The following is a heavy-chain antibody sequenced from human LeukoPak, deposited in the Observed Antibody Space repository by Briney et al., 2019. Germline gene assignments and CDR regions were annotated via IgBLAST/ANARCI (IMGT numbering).Heavy chain of an antibody. Sequence: GASAKVSCKASGYTFTSYYMHWVRQAPGQGLEWMAIINPSGGITRYAQKFQGRVTMTGDTSTSTVYMELSSLRSEDTAVYYCARDPRPSYDSSDYYYPGDYWGQGTLVTVSS. J-gene: IGHJ4*02. CDR1: GYTFTSYY. V-gene: IGHV1-46*01. CDR3: ARDPRPSYDSSDYYYPGDY. D-gene: IGHD3-22*01. CDR2: INPSGGIT.